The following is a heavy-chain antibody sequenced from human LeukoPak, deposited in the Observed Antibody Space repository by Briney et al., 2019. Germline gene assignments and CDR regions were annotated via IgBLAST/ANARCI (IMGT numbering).Heavy chain of an antibody. J-gene: IGHJ4*02. CDR3: ARHRNSPWFGEFPFDY. CDR2: IYYSGST. D-gene: IGHD3-10*01. CDR1: GGSISSYY. Sequence: SETLSLTCTVSGGSISSYYWSWIRQPPGKGLEWIRYIYYSGSTNYNPSLKSRVTISVDTSKNQFSLKLSSVTAADTAVYYCARHRNSPWFGEFPFDYWGQGTLVTVSS. V-gene: IGHV4-59*08.